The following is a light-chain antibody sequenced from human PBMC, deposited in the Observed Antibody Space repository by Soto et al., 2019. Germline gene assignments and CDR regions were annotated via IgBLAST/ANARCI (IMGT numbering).Light chain of an antibody. CDR3: QQYNSYPYT. V-gene: IGKV1-5*01. CDR2: DAS. Sequence: DIQMSQSPSTLSASVGDRVTITCRASQGISSWLAWYQQKPGKAPKLLIYDASSLESGVPSRFSGSGSGTEFTLTISSLQPDDFATYYCQQYNSYPYTFGQGTKLEIK. CDR1: QGISSW. J-gene: IGKJ2*01.